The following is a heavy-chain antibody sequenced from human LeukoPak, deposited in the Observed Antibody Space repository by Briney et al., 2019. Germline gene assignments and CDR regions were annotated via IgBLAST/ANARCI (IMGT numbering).Heavy chain of an antibody. CDR2: IYYSGST. CDR1: GGSFSGYY. D-gene: IGHD4-17*01. Sequence: PSETLSLTCAVYGGSFSGYYWSWIRQPPGKGLEWIGSIYYSGSTYYNPSLKSRVTISVDTSKNQFSLKLSSVTAADTAVYYCARHPILATVDYWGQGTLVTVSS. CDR3: ARHPILATVDY. V-gene: IGHV4-34*01. J-gene: IGHJ4*02.